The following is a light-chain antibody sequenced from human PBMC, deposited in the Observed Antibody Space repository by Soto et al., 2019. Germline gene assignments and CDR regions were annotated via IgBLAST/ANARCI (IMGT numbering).Light chain of an antibody. CDR3: QQSYTTAALT. V-gene: IGKV1-39*01. CDR1: QDIGRY. Sequence: DLQMTQSPSSLSASVGDRVTVRCRASQDIGRYLNWYQQRPGKAPILLIYDASSLQSGVPSRFSGTGSWTDITLNTSSLRPEDFAAYDCQQSYTTAALTFGGGTSVEI. CDR2: DAS. J-gene: IGKJ4*01.